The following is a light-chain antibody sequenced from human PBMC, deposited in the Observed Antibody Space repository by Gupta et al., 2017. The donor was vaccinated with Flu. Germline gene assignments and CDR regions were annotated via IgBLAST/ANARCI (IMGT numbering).Light chain of an antibody. V-gene: IGLV2-14*01. J-gene: IGLJ2*01. CDR2: EVS. CDR3: SSYTSSSTVV. CDR1: SSDVGGYNY. Sequence: QSALTQPDSVSGSPGQSSTISCTGTSSDVGGYNYVSWYQQHPGKAPKLMIYEVSNRPAGVANRFSGSKSGNTASLTISVPQAEDAADYYCSSYTSSSTVVFGGGTKLTVL.